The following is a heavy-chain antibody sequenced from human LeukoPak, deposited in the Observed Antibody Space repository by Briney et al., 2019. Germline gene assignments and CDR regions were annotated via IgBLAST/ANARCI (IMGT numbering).Heavy chain of an antibody. Sequence: GGSLRLSCAASGFTFSSYAMHWVRQAPGKGLEWVAVISYDGSNKYYADSVKGRFTISRDNSKNTLYLQMNSLRAEDTAVYYCARGAYCSSTSCYHVRYYYYYGMDVWGQGTTVTVSS. D-gene: IGHD2-2*01. CDR3: ARGAYCSSTSCYHVRYYYYYGMDV. V-gene: IGHV3-30*04. CDR2: ISYDGSNK. CDR1: GFTFSSYA. J-gene: IGHJ6*02.